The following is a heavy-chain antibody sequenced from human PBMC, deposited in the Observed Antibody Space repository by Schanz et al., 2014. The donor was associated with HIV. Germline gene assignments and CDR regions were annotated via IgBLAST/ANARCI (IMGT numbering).Heavy chain of an antibody. D-gene: IGHD5-18*01. J-gene: IGHJ4*02. Sequence: QVRLQQWGAGLLKPSETLSLTCAISRGSFSTHYGGWVRQPPGKGLQWIGEVNHEGTTTYNPSLKSRAAISVEKSRNKLSLKRTSVTAADTALYFCAGGALVFTEDYSFGLWSMGAVSGPFDYWGQGTPVTVSS. CDR3: AGGALVFTEDYSFGLWSMGAVSGPFDY. CDR1: RGSFSTHY. CDR2: VNHEGTT. V-gene: IGHV4-34*01.